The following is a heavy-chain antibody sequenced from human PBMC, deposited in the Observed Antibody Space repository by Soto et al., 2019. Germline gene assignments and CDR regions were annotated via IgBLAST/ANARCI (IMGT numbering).Heavy chain of an antibody. Sequence: QVQLVESGGGVVQPGRSLRLSCAASGFSFSTYGMHWVRQAPGKGLEWVAVIWYDGNNKYYADSVKGRFTISRDTSKNTLYLQMNSLRAEDTALYYWARDLRLCAFDIWGQGTMVTVSS. V-gene: IGHV3-33*01. J-gene: IGHJ3*02. CDR3: ARDLRLCAFDI. CDR1: GFSFSTYG. D-gene: IGHD6-25*01. CDR2: IWYDGNNK.